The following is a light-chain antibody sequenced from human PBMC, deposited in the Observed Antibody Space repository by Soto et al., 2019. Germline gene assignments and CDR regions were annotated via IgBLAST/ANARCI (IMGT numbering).Light chain of an antibody. CDR3: AAWDDSLSAL. V-gene: IGLV1-47*01. J-gene: IGLJ1*01. CDR2: RNN. CDR1: SSNIGSQY. Sequence: QSVLTQPPSASGTPGQRGTISCSGSSSNIGSQYVYWYQQLPGTAPKLLNYRNNQRPSGVPDRFSVSKSGTSASLAISGLRSEDEADYYCAAWDDSLSALFGTGTKLTVL.